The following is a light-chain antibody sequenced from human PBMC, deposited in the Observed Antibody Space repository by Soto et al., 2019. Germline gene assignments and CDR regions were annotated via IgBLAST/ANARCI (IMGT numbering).Light chain of an antibody. V-gene: IGKV3-11*01. CDR2: DAS. Sequence: EIVLTQSPDTLSLSPGERATLSCRASQSVSSYLAWYQQKPGQAPRLLIYDASNRATGIPARFSGSGSGTDFTLTISSLEPEDFAIYYSQQRSNWPRLTFGGGTQVEIK. CDR1: QSVSSY. CDR3: QQRSNWPRLT. J-gene: IGKJ4*01.